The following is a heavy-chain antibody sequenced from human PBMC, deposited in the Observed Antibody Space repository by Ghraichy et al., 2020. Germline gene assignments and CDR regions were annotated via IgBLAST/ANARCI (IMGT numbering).Heavy chain of an antibody. CDR2: IYHSGST. Sequence: SETLSLTCAVSGYSISSGYYWGWIRQPPGKGLEWIGSIYHSGSTYYNPSLKSRVTISVDTSKNQFSLKLSSVTAADTAVYYCARYYDFWSGYYTPDDWGQGTLVTVSS. CDR3: ARYYDFWSGYYTPDD. V-gene: IGHV4-38-2*01. CDR1: GYSISSGYY. D-gene: IGHD3-3*01. J-gene: IGHJ4*02.